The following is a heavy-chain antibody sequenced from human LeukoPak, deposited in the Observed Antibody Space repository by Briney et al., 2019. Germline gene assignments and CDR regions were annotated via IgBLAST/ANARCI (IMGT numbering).Heavy chain of an antibody. V-gene: IGHV5-51*01. CDR3: ARQGRYCSSTSCFGRYYFDY. Sequence: GEPLKISCKGSCYSFTSYWIGWVRQMPGKGLEWMGIIYPGDSDTRYSPSFQGQVTISADKSISTAYLQWSSLKASDTAMYYCARQGRYCSSTSCFGRYYFDYWGQGTLVTVSS. CDR1: CYSFTSYW. D-gene: IGHD2-2*01. J-gene: IGHJ4*02. CDR2: IYPGDSDT.